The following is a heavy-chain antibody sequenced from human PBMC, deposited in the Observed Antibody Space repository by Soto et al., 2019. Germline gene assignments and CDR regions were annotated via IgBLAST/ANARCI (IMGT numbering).Heavy chain of an antibody. J-gene: IGHJ4*02. Sequence: TLSLTCTVSGGSISSYYWSWIRQPPGKGLEWIGYIYYSGSTNYNPSLKSRVTISVDTSKNQFSLKLSSVTAADTAVYYCASSGGSATWIQLWFDYWGQGTLVTVSS. V-gene: IGHV4-59*01. CDR2: IYYSGST. CDR1: GGSISSYY. CDR3: ASSGGSATWIQLWFDY. D-gene: IGHD5-18*01.